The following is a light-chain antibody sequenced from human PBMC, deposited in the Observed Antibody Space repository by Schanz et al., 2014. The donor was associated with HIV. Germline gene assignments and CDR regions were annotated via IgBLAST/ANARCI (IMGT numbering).Light chain of an antibody. CDR1: NSDVGNYNF. Sequence: QSALTQPASVSGSPGQSITISCTGTNSDVGNYNFVSWYQQHPGKAPKLMIYDVSVRPSGVSHRFSGSKSDNTASLTISGLQAEDEADYYCCSYAGRSTVVFGGGTKVTVL. CDR2: DVS. V-gene: IGLV2-23*02. J-gene: IGLJ3*02. CDR3: CSYAGRSTVV.